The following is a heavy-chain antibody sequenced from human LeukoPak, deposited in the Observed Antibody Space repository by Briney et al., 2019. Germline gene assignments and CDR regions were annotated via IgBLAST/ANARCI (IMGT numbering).Heavy chain of an antibody. CDR1: GYTFIGHY. CDR2: INPNSGGT. Sequence: GASVKVSCKASGYTFIGHYIHWVRQAPGQGLEWMGWINPNSGGTNYAQKFRGRVTMTRDTSISTAYMELSRLRSDDTAVYYCARGMVVVVPAAEDDYMDVWGKGTTVTVSS. CDR3: ARGMVVVVPAAEDDYMDV. D-gene: IGHD2-2*01. V-gene: IGHV1-2*02. J-gene: IGHJ6*03.